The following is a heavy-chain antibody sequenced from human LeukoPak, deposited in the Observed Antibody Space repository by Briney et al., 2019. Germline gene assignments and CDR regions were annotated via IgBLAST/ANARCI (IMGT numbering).Heavy chain of an antibody. CDR2: IRYDGSNK. Sequence: PGGSLRLSCAASGFTFSSYGMHWFRQAPGKGLEWVAFIRYDGSNKYYADSVKGRFTMSRDNSKNTLYLQMNSLRAEDTAVYYCAKGHVDTASDYYYYYYMDVWGKGTMVTVSS. D-gene: IGHD5-18*01. CDR3: AKGHVDTASDYYYYYYMDV. CDR1: GFTFSSYG. J-gene: IGHJ6*03. V-gene: IGHV3-30*02.